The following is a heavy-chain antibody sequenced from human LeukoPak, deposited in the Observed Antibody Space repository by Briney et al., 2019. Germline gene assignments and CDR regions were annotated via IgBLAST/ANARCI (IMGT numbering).Heavy chain of an antibody. CDR1: GGSISSGGYY. J-gene: IGHJ4*02. CDR3: ARDIPGTAAAFDN. CDR2: IYYSGST. Sequence: SQTLSLTCTVSGGSISSGGYYWSWIRQHPGKGLEWIGYIYYSGSTYYNPSLKSRVTISVDTSKNQFSLKLSSVTAADTAVYYCARDIPGTAAAFDNWGQGTLVTVPS. D-gene: IGHD6-13*01. V-gene: IGHV4-31*03.